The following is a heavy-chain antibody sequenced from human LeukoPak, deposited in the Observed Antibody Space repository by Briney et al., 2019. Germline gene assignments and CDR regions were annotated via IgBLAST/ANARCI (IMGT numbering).Heavy chain of an antibody. D-gene: IGHD3-10*01. CDR2: ISAYNGNT. CDR3: ARDNGGHYYGSGCDY. V-gene: IGHV1-18*04. Sequence: ASVKVSCKASGYTFTSCGISWVRRAPGQGLEWMGWISAYNGNTNYAQKLQGRVTMTTDTSTSTAYMELRSLRSDDTAVYYCARDNGGHYYGSGCDYWGQGTLVTVSS. CDR1: GYTFTSCG. J-gene: IGHJ4*02.